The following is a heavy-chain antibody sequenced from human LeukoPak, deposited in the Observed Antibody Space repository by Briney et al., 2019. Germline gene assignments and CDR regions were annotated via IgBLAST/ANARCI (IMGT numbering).Heavy chain of an antibody. CDR3: ARGSSGGSCFDY. V-gene: IGHV4-39*07. CDR1: GGSISSSSYY. J-gene: IGHJ4*02. CDR2: IYYSGST. Sequence: SETLSLTCTVYGGSISSSSYYWGWIRQPPGKGLEWIGSIYYSGSTYYNPSLKSRVTISVDTSKNQFSLKLSSVTAADTAVYYCARGSSGGSCFDYWGQGTLVTVSS. D-gene: IGHD2-15*01.